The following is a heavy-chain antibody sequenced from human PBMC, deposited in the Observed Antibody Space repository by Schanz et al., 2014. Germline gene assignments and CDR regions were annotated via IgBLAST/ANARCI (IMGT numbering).Heavy chain of an antibody. J-gene: IGHJ4*02. CDR3: VRLDVHDY. Sequence: EVQLVESGGGMVQPGGSLRLSCAASGFTFSDHYMDWVRQAPGKGLEWVGRITNKPNNYNTEYAASVKGRFTISRDDSRNSLYPQMSSLKTEDTAVYYCVRLDVHDYWGQGTLVTVSA. D-gene: IGHD3-16*01. V-gene: IGHV3-72*01. CDR1: GFTFSDHY. CDR2: ITNKPNNYNT.